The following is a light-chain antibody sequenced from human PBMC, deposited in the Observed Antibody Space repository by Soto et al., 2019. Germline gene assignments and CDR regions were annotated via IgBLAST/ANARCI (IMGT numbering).Light chain of an antibody. CDR2: KVS. CDR3: MQGTHPGT. Sequence: DVVMTQSPLSLPVTLGQPASISCRSSQSLVYSNGNTYLNWFQQRPGQSPRRLIYKVSNRDSGVPDRFGGSGSGTDFTLKISRVEAEDVGVYSCMQGTHPGTFGQGTKLEIK. V-gene: IGKV2-30*01. CDR1: QSLVYSNGNTY. J-gene: IGKJ2*02.